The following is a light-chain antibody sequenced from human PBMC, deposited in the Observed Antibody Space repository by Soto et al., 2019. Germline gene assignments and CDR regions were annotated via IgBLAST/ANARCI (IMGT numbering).Light chain of an antibody. V-gene: IGLV1-44*01. CDR1: SSNIGSNT. CDR3: AAWDDSLNGPL. CDR2: SNN. J-gene: IGLJ2*01. Sequence: QAVVTQPPSASGTPGQRVTISCSGSSSNIGSNTVNWYQQLPGTAPKLLIYSNNQRPSGVPDRFSGSKSGTSASLAISGLQSEDDADYYCAAWDDSLNGPLFGGGTKLTVL.